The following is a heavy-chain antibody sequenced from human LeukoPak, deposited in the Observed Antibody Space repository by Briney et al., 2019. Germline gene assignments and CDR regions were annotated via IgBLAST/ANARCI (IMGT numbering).Heavy chain of an antibody. CDR2: INWNGGST. D-gene: IGHD3-10*01. V-gene: IGHV3-20*04. CDR1: GFTFDDYG. J-gene: IGHJ4*02. Sequence: GGSLRLSCAASGFTFDDYGMSWVRQAPGKGLEWVSGINWNGGSTGYADSVKGRFTISRDNAKNSLYLQMNSLRAEDTALYYCARVNYGSGSYTYYFDYWGQGTQVTVSS. CDR3: ARVNYGSGSYTYYFDY.